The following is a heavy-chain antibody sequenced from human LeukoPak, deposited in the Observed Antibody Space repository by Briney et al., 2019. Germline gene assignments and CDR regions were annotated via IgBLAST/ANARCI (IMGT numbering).Heavy chain of an antibody. CDR2: IRYSGST. CDR3: ARDPTPRGYDSSGPRNAFDI. D-gene: IGHD3-22*01. Sequence: SETLSLTCTVSGGSINSYYWSWIRQPPGKGLEWIGNIRYSGSTNYNPSLKSRVTISVDTSKNQFSLKLSSVTAADTAVYYCARDPTPRGYDSSGPRNAFDIWGQGTMVTVSS. J-gene: IGHJ3*02. CDR1: GGSINSYY. V-gene: IGHV4-59*12.